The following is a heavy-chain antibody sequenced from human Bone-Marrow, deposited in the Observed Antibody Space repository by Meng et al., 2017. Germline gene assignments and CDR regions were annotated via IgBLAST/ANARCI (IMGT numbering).Heavy chain of an antibody. V-gene: IGHV1-18*01. J-gene: IGHJ4*02. D-gene: IGHD3-16*01. CDR3: ARDQDYVDY. CDR2: ISAYNGNT. CDR1: GGTFSSYT. Sequence: QVQLMQSGAELKKPGSPVKVSCKASGGTFSSYTISWVRQAPGQGLEWMGWISAYNGNTNYAQKLQGRVTMTTDTSTSTAYMELRSLRSDDTAVYYCARDQDYVDYWGQGTLVTVSS.